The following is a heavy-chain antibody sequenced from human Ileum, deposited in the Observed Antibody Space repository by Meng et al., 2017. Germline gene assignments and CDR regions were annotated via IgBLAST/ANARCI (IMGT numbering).Heavy chain of an antibody. D-gene: IGHD3-10*01. J-gene: IGHJ4*02. CDR3: ARAGSSTSPPRDY. CDR2: IKPNTGGT. CDR1: GYTFTDYN. V-gene: IGHV1-2*06. Sequence: QGQLVQSGSEVKKPGASVEVSCMTSGYTFTDYNMHWVRQAPGQGLEWMGRIKPNTGGTTYAQKFQGRVTVTRDTSTSTVYLELTSLRSDDTAVYFCARAGSSTSPPRDYWGQGTLVTVSS.